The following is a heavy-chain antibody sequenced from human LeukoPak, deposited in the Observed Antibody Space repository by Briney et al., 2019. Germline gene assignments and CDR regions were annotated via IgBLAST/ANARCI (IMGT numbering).Heavy chain of an antibody. CDR2: IIPIFGTA. V-gene: IGHV1-69*05. CDR3: ARGDGYGYNWFDS. D-gene: IGHD5-24*01. J-gene: IGHJ5*01. Sequence: ASVKVSCKAFGGTFSNYAITWVRQAPGQGLEWMGRIIPIFGTANYAQKFQGRVTITTDESTSTDYMELSSLRSEDTAVYYCARGDGYGYNWFDSWGQGTLVTVSS. CDR1: GGTFSNYA.